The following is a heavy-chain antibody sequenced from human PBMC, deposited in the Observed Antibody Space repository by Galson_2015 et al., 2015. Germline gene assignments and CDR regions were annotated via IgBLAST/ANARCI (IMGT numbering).Heavy chain of an antibody. CDR1: GFSFGSYA. D-gene: IGHD5/OR15-5a*01. Sequence: SLRLSCAASGFSFGSYAMSWVRQAPGKGLEWVSAISDSGGSTYYADSVKGRFTISRDNSKNTLYLQMDSLRAEDTALYYCAKGLLFSDYYYAMDVWGQGTTVTVSS. V-gene: IGHV3-23*01. CDR3: AKGLLFSDYYYAMDV. J-gene: IGHJ6*02. CDR2: ISDSGGST.